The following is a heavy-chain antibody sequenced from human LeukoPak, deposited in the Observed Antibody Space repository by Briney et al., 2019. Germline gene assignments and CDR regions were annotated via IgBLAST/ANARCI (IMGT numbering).Heavy chain of an antibody. J-gene: IGHJ3*02. D-gene: IGHD6-13*01. CDR3: ARDPGIAAPRDAFDI. CDR2: IYTSGGT. CDR1: GGSISSYY. V-gene: IGHV4-4*07. Sequence: SETLSLTCTVSGGSISSYYWSWIRQPAGKGLEWIGRIYTSGGTNYNPSLKSRVTMSVDTSKNQFSLKLSSVTAADTAVYYCARDPGIAAPRDAFDIWGQGTMVTVSS.